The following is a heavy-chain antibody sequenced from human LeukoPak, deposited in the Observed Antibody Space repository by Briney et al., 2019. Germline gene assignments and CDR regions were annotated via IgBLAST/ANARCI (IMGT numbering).Heavy chain of an antibody. V-gene: IGHV1-18*01. J-gene: IGHJ5*02. CDR1: GYTFTSYG. CDR2: ISAYNGNT. Sequence: ASVKVSCKASGYTFTSYGISWVRQAPGQGLEWMGWISAYNGNTNYAQKLQGRVTMTTDTSTSTAYMELRSLRSDDTAVYYCARDIVVVPAGSGWFDPWGQGTLVTVSS. CDR3: ARDIVVVPAGSGWFDP. D-gene: IGHD2-2*01.